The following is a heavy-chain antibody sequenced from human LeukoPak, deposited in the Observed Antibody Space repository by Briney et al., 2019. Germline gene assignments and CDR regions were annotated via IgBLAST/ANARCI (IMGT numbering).Heavy chain of an antibody. D-gene: IGHD3-3*01. V-gene: IGHV4-61*02. Sequence: PSQTLSLTCTVSGGSISSGSYYWSWIRQPAGKGLEWIGRIYTSGSTNHNPSLKSRVTISVDTSKNQFSLKLSSVTAADTAVYYCARGSPTYLEWLSTFDYWGQGTLVTVSS. CDR3: ARGSPTYLEWLSTFDY. CDR2: IYTSGST. CDR1: GGSISSGSYY. J-gene: IGHJ4*02.